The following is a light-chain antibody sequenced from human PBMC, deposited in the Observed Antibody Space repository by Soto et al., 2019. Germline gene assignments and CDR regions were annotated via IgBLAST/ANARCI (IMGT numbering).Light chain of an antibody. V-gene: IGKV3-15*01. CDR1: HRVSSY. CDR3: QQYNNWPLT. CDR2: GAS. J-gene: IGKJ4*01. Sequence: EILMTQSPATLSVSPGESATLSCRASHRVSSYLAWYQQKPGQAPRLLIYGASTRATGIPARFSGSGSGTGFTLTISSLPSEDFGVYFCQQYNNWPLTFGGGTKVEIK.